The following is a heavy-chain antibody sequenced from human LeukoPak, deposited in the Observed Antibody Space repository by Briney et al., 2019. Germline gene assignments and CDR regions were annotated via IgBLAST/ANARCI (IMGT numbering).Heavy chain of an antibody. J-gene: IGHJ3*02. Sequence: PGGSLRLSCAASGFTVSSNYMSWVRQAPGKGLEWVSVIYSGGSTYYADSVKGRFTISRDNSKNTLYLQMNSLRAEDTAAYYCARAKFPDAFDIWGQGTMVTVSS. V-gene: IGHV3-66*01. CDR2: IYSGGST. CDR3: ARAKFPDAFDI. CDR1: GFTVSSNY.